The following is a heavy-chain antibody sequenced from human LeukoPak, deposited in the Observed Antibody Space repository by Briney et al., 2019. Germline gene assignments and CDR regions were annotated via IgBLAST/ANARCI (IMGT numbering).Heavy chain of an antibody. CDR3: AGHHPRNTVDF. J-gene: IGHJ4*02. D-gene: IGHD2-8*02. CDR1: GGSISSYY. V-gene: IGHV4-59*08. Sequence: SETLSLTCTVSGGSISSYYWSWIRQPPGKGLEWIAYISDIGSINYNPSLKSRVTISLDTSKNQFSLKLSSVTAADTAVHYCAGHHPRNTVDFWGQGALVTVSS. CDR2: ISDIGSI.